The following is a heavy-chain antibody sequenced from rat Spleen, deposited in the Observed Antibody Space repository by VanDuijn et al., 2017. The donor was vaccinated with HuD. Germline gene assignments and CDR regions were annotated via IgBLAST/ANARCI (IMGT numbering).Heavy chain of an antibody. J-gene: IGHJ2*01. Sequence: EVQLVGSAGGLVQPGRSLKLSCAPSVFTLSDYYMACVRLAPTKGLEWVATINYDGSNTYYRDSVKGRFTISRDNAKSTLYLQMDSLRSEDTATYYCARHRYKRTVAAVDYWGQGVMVTVSS. CDR1: VFTLSDYY. D-gene: IGHD1-8*01. CDR2: INYDGSNT. CDR3: ARHRYKRTVAAVDY. V-gene: IGHV5-29*01.